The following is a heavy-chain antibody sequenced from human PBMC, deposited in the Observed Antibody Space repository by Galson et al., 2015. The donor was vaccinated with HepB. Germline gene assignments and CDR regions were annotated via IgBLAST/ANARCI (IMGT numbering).Heavy chain of an antibody. CDR3: ARGRWTECFGNCELWFDP. V-gene: IGHV1-18*01. CDR1: GYTFNTYG. CDR2: INVYSGNT. D-gene: IGHD2-21*01. Sequence: QSGAEVKKPGASVKVSCTASGYTFNTYGITWVRQAPGQGLEWMGWINVYSGNTHYAQTFQDRVTMTTDTSTDTAYMELRRLRSDDTAVYYCARGRWTECFGNCELWFDPWGQGTLVTVSS. J-gene: IGHJ5*02.